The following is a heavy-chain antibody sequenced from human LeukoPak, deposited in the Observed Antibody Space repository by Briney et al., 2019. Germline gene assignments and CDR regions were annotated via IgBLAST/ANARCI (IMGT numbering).Heavy chain of an antibody. CDR3: ARVRPTIAAAAADAFDI. CDR1: GGSISSYY. V-gene: IGHV4-4*07. CDR2: IYTSGST. D-gene: IGHD6-13*01. J-gene: IGHJ3*02. Sequence: SETLSLTCTVSGGSISSYYWSWIRQPAWKGLEWIGRIYTSGSTNYNPSLKSRVTISVDTSKNQFSLKLSSVTAADTAVYYCARVRPTIAAAAADAFDIWGQGTMVTVSS.